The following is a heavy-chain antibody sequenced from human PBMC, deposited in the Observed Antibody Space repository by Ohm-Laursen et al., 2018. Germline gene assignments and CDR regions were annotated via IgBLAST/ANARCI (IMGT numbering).Heavy chain of an antibody. CDR2: IVVGSGNT. J-gene: IGHJ4*02. CDR1: GFTFTSSA. Sequence: GASVKVSCKASGFTFTSSAAQWVRQARGQRLEWIGWIVVGSGNTNYAQKFQERVTITRDMSTSTAYIELSSLRSEDTAVYYCAAFGDSSGRGYFDCWGQGTLVTVSS. CDR3: AAFGDSSGRGYFDC. D-gene: IGHD6-19*01. V-gene: IGHV1-58*01.